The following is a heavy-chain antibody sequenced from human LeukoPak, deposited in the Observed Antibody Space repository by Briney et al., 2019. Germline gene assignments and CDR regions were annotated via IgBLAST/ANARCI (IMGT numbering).Heavy chain of an antibody. CDR1: GFTFSSYA. CDR2: ISSNGGST. Sequence: GGSLRLSCAASGFTFSSYAMHWVSQAPGKGLEYVSAISSNGGSTYYANSVKGRFTISRDNSKNTLYLQMGSLRAEDMAVYYCARGYVFSSSSLGYWGQGTLVTVSS. V-gene: IGHV3-64*01. D-gene: IGHD6-6*01. CDR3: ARGYVFSSSSLGY. J-gene: IGHJ4*02.